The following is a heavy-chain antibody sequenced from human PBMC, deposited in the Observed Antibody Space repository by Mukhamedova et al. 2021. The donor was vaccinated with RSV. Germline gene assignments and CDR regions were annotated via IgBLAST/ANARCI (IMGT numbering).Heavy chain of an antibody. J-gene: IGHJ6*03. Sequence: NSGGTNYAQKFQGRVTMTRDTSISTAYMELSRLRSDDTAVYYCATYCSSTSCYNYYYYMDVWGQGTTVTVSS. D-gene: IGHD2-2*02. CDR2: NSGGT. CDR3: ATYCSSTSCYNYYYYMDV. V-gene: IGHV1-2*02.